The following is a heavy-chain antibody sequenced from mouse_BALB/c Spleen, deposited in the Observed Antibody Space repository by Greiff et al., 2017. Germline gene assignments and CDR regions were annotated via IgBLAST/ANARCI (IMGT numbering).Heavy chain of an antibody. CDR1: GFNIKDYY. J-gene: IGHJ3*01. CDR2: IDPENGDT. V-gene: IGHV14-4*02. Sequence: VQLQQSGAELVRSGASVKLSCTASGFNIKDYYMHWVKQRPEQGLEWIGWIDPENGDTEYAPKFQGKATMTADTSSNTAYLQLSSLASEDSAVYYCAPISYGDDTVPFAYWGQGTLVTVSA. CDR3: APISYGDDTVPFAY. D-gene: IGHD2-2*01.